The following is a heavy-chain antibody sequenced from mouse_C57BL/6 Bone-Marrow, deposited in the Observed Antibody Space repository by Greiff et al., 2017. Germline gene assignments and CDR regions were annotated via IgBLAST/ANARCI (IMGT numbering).Heavy chain of an antibody. D-gene: IGHD1-1*01. V-gene: IGHV14-4*01. J-gene: IGHJ3*01. Sequence: VQLQQSGAELVRPGASVKLSCTASGFNIKDDYMHWVKQRPEQGLEWIGWIDPENGDTEYASKFQGKATIPADTSSNTAYLQLSSLTSDDTAVYYCTVDYYGSSWGFAYWGQGTLVTVSA. CDR2: IDPENGDT. CDR3: TVDYYGSSWGFAY. CDR1: GFNIKDDY.